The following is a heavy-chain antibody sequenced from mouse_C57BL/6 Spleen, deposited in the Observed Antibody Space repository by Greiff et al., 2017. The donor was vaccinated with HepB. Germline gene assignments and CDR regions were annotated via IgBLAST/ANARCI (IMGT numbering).Heavy chain of an antibody. Sequence: VQLKQPGAELVRPGSSVKLSCKASGYTFTSYWMDWVKQRPGQGLEWIGNIYPSDSETHYNQKFKDKATLTVDKSSSTAYMQLSSLTSEDSAVYYCARKLGQEGYFDYWGQGTTLTVSS. CDR3: ARKLGQEGYFDY. V-gene: IGHV1-61*01. J-gene: IGHJ2*01. CDR1: GYTFTSYW. D-gene: IGHD4-1*01. CDR2: IYPSDSET.